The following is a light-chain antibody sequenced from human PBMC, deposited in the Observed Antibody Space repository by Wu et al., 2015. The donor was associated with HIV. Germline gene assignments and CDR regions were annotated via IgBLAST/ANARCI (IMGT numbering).Light chain of an antibody. CDR1: QSISTY. V-gene: IGKV3-20*01. CDR2: DAS. J-gene: IGKJ3*01. CDR3: QQYGSSPFT. Sequence: EIVLTQSPATLSLSPGERATLSCRASQSISTYLAWYQQKPGQAPRLLIYDASNRATGIPARFSASGSGTDFTLIISRLEPEDFAMYHCQQYGSSPFTFGPGTKVDIK.